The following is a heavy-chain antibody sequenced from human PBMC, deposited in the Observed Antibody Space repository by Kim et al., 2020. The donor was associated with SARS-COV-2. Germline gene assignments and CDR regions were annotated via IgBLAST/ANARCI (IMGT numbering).Heavy chain of an antibody. CDR2: TSAYNGNT. Sequence: ASVKVSCKASGYTFTSYGISWVRQAPGQGLEWMGWTSAYNGNTNYAQKLQGRVTMTTDTSTSTAYMELRSLRSDDTAVYYCARDHPYNSGWHWFDPWGQGTLVTVSS. CDR1: GYTFTSYG. D-gene: IGHD5-12*01. J-gene: IGHJ5*02. CDR3: ARDHPYNSGWHWFDP. V-gene: IGHV1-18*01.